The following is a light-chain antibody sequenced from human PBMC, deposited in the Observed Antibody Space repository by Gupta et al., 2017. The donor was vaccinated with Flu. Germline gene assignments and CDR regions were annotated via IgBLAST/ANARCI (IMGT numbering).Light chain of an antibody. Sequence: ATLSLSLGDRATLSCKTSQSVRSNFAWLQQKPGRAPRLLIYNASTRATDIPARFSGSGSGTEFTLTITSRQSEDCAVYYCQQYHNWPPLTFGEGTKVEIK. V-gene: IGKV3D-15*01. CDR3: QQYHNWPPLT. CDR1: QSVRSN. CDR2: NAS. J-gene: IGKJ4*01.